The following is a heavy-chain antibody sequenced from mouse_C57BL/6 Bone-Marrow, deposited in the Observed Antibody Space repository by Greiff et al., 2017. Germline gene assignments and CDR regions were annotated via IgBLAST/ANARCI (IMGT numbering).Heavy chain of an antibody. D-gene: IGHD1-1*01. CDR1: GFNIKDYY. Sequence: EVKLMESGAELVKPGASVKLSCTASGFNIKDYYMHWVKQRTEQGLEWIGRIDPEDGETTYAPKFPGKATIAADTSSNTAYLQLSSLTSEDTSVYYCASHYYGSSLDDWGQGTTLTVSS. CDR2: IDPEDGET. V-gene: IGHV14-2*01. CDR3: ASHYYGSSLDD. J-gene: IGHJ2*01.